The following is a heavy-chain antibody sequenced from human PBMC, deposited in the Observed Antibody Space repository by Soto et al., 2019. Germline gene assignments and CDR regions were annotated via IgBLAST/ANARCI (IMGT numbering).Heavy chain of an antibody. CDR3: ARAMVTYAVGLYCGDS. J-gene: IGHJ4*02. V-gene: IGHV4-59*02. CDR1: GGSVTSYY. D-gene: IGHD2-8*02. Sequence: SETLSLTCTVSGGSVTSYYWNWIRQTPGKGLEWIGYIFYSGITYYNPSLKSRVTMSLDTSTNQFSLKLSSVTAADTAVYYCARAMVTYAVGLYCGDSWGQGNLVTVSS. CDR2: IFYSGIT.